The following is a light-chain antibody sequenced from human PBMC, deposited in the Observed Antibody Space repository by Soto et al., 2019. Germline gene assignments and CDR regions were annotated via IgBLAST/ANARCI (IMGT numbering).Light chain of an antibody. Sequence: DIEMTQSPSTLSASIGDGVTITCRASESISGSLAWYQQQPGKAPKLLIYDASNLESGVPSRFSGSGSGTEFTLAISSLQADDFATYYCQQYNNYPRTFGKGTKVEI. CDR2: DAS. CDR1: ESISGS. V-gene: IGKV1-5*01. J-gene: IGKJ1*01. CDR3: QQYNNYPRT.